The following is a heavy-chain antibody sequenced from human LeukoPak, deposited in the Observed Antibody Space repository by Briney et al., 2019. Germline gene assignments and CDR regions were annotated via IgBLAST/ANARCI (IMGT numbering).Heavy chain of an antibody. Sequence: ASVKVSCKASGYTFTGYYMHWVRQAPGQVLEWMGRINPNSGGTNYAQKFQGRVTMTRDTSISTAYMELSRLRSDDTAVYYCARGAMDNYYYYGMDVWGQGTTVTVSS. CDR2: INPNSGGT. J-gene: IGHJ6*02. V-gene: IGHV1-2*06. CDR1: GYTFTGYY. D-gene: IGHD5-18*01. CDR3: ARGAMDNYYYYGMDV.